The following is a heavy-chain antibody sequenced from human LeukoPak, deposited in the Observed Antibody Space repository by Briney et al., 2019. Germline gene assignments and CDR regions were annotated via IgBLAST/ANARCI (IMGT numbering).Heavy chain of an antibody. CDR3: AKDLPAPPPLGNFDP. CDR2: ISGIGVST. CDR1: GFTFSSYA. V-gene: IGHV3-23*01. Sequence: GGSLRLSCAASGFTFSSYAMSWVRQAPGRGLEWVSAISGIGVSTYYAGSVKGRFTISRDNSKNTLYLQMNSLRAEDTAVYYWAKDLPAPPPLGNFDPGAREPLATV. D-gene: IGHD1-26*01. J-gene: IGHJ5*02.